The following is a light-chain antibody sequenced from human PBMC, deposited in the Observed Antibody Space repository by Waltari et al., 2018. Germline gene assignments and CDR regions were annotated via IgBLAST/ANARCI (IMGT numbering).Light chain of an antibody. Sequence: DIQMTQSQSSLSASIGDRAIISCRASQDISSWLVWYQQKSDEAPKTLIYAASNLQSGVPSRFSGSGSGTHFTLTISSLQPEDFATYYCQHYDSYPPTFGPGTKVDHK. J-gene: IGKJ3*01. V-gene: IGKV1D-16*01. CDR3: QHYDSYPPT. CDR1: QDISSW. CDR2: AAS.